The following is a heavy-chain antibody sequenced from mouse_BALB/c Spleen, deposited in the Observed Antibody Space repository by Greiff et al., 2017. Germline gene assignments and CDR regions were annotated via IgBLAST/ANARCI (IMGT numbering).Heavy chain of an antibody. J-gene: IGHJ2*01. D-gene: IGHD4-1*01. CDR1: GFTFSSYG. CDR2: ISSGGSYT. CDR3: AREGTGTFDY. Sequence: DVKLVESGGDLVKPGGSLKLSCAASGFTFSSYGMSWVRQTPDKRLEWVATISSGGSYTYYPDSVKGRFTISRDNAKNNLYLQMSSLKSEDTAMYYCAREGTGTFDYWGQGTTLTVSS. V-gene: IGHV5-6*02.